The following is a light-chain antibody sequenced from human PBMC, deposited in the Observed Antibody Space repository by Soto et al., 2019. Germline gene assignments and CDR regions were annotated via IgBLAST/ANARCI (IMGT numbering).Light chain of an antibody. CDR2: YDN. Sequence: QSVLTQPPSASGTPGQGVTISCSGSSSDIGSNSVNWYQQLPGTAPKLLIYYDNHRPSGVPDRFSGSKSGTSASLAITGLQSEDEGDYHCVVWDYGLHGPLFGGGTKVTVL. CDR1: SSDIGSNS. CDR3: VVWDYGLHGPL. J-gene: IGLJ2*01. V-gene: IGLV1-44*01.